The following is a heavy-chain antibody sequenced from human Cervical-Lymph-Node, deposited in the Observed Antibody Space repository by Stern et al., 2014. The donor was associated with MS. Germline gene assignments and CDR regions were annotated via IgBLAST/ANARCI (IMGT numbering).Heavy chain of an antibody. J-gene: IGHJ3*02. D-gene: IGHD2-21*02. Sequence: EVQLVESGGGLVQPGGSLRLPCEASGFTFSTYWMHWVRRVPGKGLMWVSRINTDGTTTNYADAVKGRFTISRDNAKNTLYLQMNSLRAEDTAVYYCVRGDGGGDYRDAFDIWGQGTMVTVSS. V-gene: IGHV3-74*02. CDR2: INTDGTTT. CDR1: GFTFSTYW. CDR3: VRGDGGGDYRDAFDI.